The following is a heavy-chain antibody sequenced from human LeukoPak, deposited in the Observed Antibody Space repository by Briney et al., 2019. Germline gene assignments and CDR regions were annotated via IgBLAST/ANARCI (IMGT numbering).Heavy chain of an antibody. D-gene: IGHD1-26*01. CDR3: ATGLKWELQTFDY. CDR1: GFTFSSYG. CDR2: IRYDGSNK. J-gene: IGHJ4*02. V-gene: IGHV3-30*02. Sequence: PGGSLRLSCAASGFTFSSYGMHWVRQAPGKGLEWVAFIRYDGSNKYYADSVKGRFTISRDNSKNTLYLQMNSLRSEDTAVYYCATGLKWELQTFDYWGQGTLVTVSS.